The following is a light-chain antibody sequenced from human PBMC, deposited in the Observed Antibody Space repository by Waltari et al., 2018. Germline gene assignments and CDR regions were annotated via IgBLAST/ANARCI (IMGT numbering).Light chain of an antibody. CDR3: QHYSSYPPT. V-gene: IGKV1-5*03. J-gene: IGKJ4*02. Sequence: DVQMTQSPSTLSASVGERVTITCRTSQSISSWLAWYQQKPGKAPKLLIYKASSLERDVPSRFSGSGSGTEFTLTISSLQPDDFATFYCQHYSSYPPTFGGGTKVEIK. CDR2: KAS. CDR1: QSISSW.